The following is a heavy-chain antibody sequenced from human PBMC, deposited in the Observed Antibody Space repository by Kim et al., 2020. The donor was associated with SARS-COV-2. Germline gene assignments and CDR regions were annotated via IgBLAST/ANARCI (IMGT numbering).Heavy chain of an antibody. CDR3: ALMGQDFDP. V-gene: IGHV3-30*02. CDR2: GSKK. D-gene: IGHD2-8*01. J-gene: IGHJ5*02. Sequence: GSKKYYADSVKSRFTIPRANSKNTLYLQMNVLSAEDTAVYYCALMGQDFDPWGQGTLVTVSS.